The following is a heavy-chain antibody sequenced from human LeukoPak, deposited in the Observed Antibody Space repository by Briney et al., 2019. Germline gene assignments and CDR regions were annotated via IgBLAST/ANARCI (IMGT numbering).Heavy chain of an antibody. CDR2: IYYTGST. D-gene: IGHD1-26*01. Sequence: PSETLSLTCTVSGGSISEYYWYWIRQPPGKGLEWIGYIYYTGSTKYHPSLKSRLTISVDTSKNQFSLRLTSVTAADTAVYYCARGGNFYRGHYFDHWGQGALVTVSS. V-gene: IGHV4-59*01. CDR1: GGSISEYY. J-gene: IGHJ4*02. CDR3: ARGGNFYRGHYFDH.